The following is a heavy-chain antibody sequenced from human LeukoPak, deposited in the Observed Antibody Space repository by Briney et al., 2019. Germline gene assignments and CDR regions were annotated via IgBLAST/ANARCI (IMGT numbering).Heavy chain of an antibody. CDR1: GFTFSSYS. CDR3: ARDYERGNYGSGSYGLDY. V-gene: IGHV3-21*01. CDR2: ISSSSSYI. D-gene: IGHD3-10*01. Sequence: GGSLRLSCAASGFTFSSYSMNWVRQAPGKGLEWVSSISSSSSYIYYADSVKGRFTISRDNAKNSLYLQMNSLRAEDTAVYYCARDYERGNYGSGSYGLDYWGQGTLVTVSS. J-gene: IGHJ4*02.